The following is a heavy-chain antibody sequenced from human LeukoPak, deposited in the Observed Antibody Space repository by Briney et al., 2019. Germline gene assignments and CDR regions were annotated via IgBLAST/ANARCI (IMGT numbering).Heavy chain of an antibody. V-gene: IGHV3-74*01. D-gene: IGHD3-3*01. CDR2: ITPDGTST. Sequence: GGSLRLSCEASGFTFSTYWMHWVRQAPGKGLVWVSRITPDGTSTTYADSVKGRFTISRDDAKNTLYVQMNSLRAEDTAVYYCARGAFGVYAFDIWGQGTMVTVSS. CDR3: ARGAFGVYAFDI. J-gene: IGHJ3*02. CDR1: GFTFSTYW.